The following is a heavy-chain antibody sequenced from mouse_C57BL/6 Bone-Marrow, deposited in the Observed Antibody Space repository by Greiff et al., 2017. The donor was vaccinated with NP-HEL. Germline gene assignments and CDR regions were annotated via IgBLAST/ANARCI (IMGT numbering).Heavy chain of an antibody. V-gene: IGHV1-39*01. Sequence: SGPELVKPGASVKISCKASGYSFTDYNMNWVKQSNGKSLEWIGVINPNYGTTSYNQKFKGKATLTVDQSSSTAYMPLNSLTSEDSAVYYCARFDYYGSSYEDYAMDYWGQGTSVTVSS. J-gene: IGHJ4*01. CDR1: GYSFTDYN. D-gene: IGHD1-1*01. CDR2: INPNYGTT. CDR3: ARFDYYGSSYEDYAMDY.